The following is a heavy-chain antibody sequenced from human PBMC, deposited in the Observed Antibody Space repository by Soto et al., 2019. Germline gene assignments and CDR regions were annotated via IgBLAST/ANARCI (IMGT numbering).Heavy chain of an antibody. J-gene: IGHJ4*02. Sequence: GGSLRLSCAASGFTFSSYAMSWVRQAPGKGLEWVAVIWYDGSNKYYADSVKGRFTISRDNSKNTLYLQMNSLRAEDTAVYYCARENYDFWSGYPRGGIDYWGQGTLVTVSS. D-gene: IGHD3-3*01. CDR3: ARENYDFWSGYPRGGIDY. CDR1: GFTFSSYA. V-gene: IGHV3-33*08. CDR2: IWYDGSNK.